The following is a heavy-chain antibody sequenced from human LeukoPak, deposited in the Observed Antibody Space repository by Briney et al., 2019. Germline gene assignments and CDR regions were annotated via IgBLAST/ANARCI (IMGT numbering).Heavy chain of an antibody. Sequence: KPSETLSLTCAVYGGSFSGYYWSWIRQPPGKGLEWIGEINHSGSTNYNPSLKSRVTISVDTSKNQFSLKLSSVTAADTAVYYCAGGPDLGDSGSLVDYWGQGTLVTVSS. CDR2: INHSGST. V-gene: IGHV4-34*01. D-gene: IGHD3-16*01. J-gene: IGHJ4*02. CDR1: GGSFSGYY. CDR3: AGGPDLGDSGSLVDY.